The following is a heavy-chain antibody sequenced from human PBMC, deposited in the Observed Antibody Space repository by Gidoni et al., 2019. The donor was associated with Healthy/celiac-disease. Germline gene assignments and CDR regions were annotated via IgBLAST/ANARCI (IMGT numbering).Heavy chain of an antibody. J-gene: IGHJ4*02. D-gene: IGHD3-9*01. CDR2: ISSSGSTI. V-gene: IGHV3-11*01. Sequence: QVQLVESGGGLVKPGGSLRLSCAASGFTFSDYYMRWIRQAPGKGLGWVSYISSSGSTIYYADSVKGRFTISRDNAKNSLYLQMNSLRAEDTAVYYCARVGPYDTLTGYYLNYFDYWGQGTLVTVSS. CDR3: ARVGPYDTLTGYYLNYFDY. CDR1: GFTFSDYY.